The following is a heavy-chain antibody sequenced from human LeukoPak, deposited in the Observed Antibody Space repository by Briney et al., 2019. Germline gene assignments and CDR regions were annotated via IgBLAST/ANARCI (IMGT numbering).Heavy chain of an antibody. CDR3: AREGMYSSSQKRFDP. V-gene: IGHV3-23*01. CDR1: GFTFSSYA. J-gene: IGHJ5*02. D-gene: IGHD6-13*01. CDR2: ISGSGGST. Sequence: GGSLRLSCAASGFTFSSYAMRWVRQAPGKELEWVLAISGSGGSTYYADSVKGRFTISRDNSKNTLYLQMNSLRAEDTAVYYCAREGMYSSSQKRFDPWGQGTLVTVSS.